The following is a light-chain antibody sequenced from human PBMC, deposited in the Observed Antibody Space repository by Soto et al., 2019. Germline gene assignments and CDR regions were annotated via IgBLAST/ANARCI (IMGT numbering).Light chain of an antibody. CDR1: QTISSW. CDR3: QHYNSYSDA. CDR2: KPS. Sequence: DIQMTQSPSTLSGSVGDRVTITCRSSQTISSWWAWYQQKPGKAPKLLIYKPSTLKSGFPSRFSGSGSGTEFTLTISSLQPDDFATYYCQHYNSYSDAFGQGTKVQLQ. V-gene: IGKV1-5*03. J-gene: IGKJ1*01.